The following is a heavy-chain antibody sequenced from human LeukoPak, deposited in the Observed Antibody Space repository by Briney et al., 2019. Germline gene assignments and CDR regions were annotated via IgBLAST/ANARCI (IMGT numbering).Heavy chain of an antibody. D-gene: IGHD6-13*01. CDR1: GSSISGYY. J-gene: IGHJ4*02. CDR3: ARHFSGAAAPLPFDY. CDR2: IYSSGHT. Sequence: SETLSLTCSVSGSSISGYYWSWIRQPPGKGLEWIGYIYSSGHTNYNPSLKSRVTISVDTSKNQFSLNLTSVTAADTAVYYCARHFSGAAAPLPFDYWGQGTLVTVSS. V-gene: IGHV4-59*08.